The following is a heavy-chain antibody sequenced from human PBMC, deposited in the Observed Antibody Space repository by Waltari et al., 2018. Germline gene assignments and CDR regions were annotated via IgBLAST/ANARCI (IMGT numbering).Heavy chain of an antibody. D-gene: IGHD5-12*01. V-gene: IGHV3-48*03. CDR1: GFTFSSYE. Sequence: EVQLVESGGGLVQPGGSLRLSCAASGFTFSSYEMNWVRQAPGKGLEWVSYISSSGSTIYYADSVKGRFTSSRDNAKNSLYLQMNSLRAEDTAVYYCAPHDEMATRVGYWGQGTLVTVSS. CDR2: ISSSGSTI. J-gene: IGHJ4*02. CDR3: APHDEMATRVGY.